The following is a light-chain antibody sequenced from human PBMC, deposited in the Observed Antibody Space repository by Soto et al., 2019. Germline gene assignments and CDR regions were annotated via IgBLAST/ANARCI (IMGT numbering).Light chain of an antibody. CDR3: QHYSYSRYFS. CDR2: GVS. V-gene: IGKV3-20*01. J-gene: IGKJ3*01. CDR1: ESVSHNY. Sequence: DIVLTQSPGTLSLSPGERATVSCRASESVSHNYLAWYQQKPGQAPRLLIYGVSYRATGIPDRFSGSGSGTEFTLTINRLEPEDSAVYYCQHYSYSRYFSFGPGTKVEIK.